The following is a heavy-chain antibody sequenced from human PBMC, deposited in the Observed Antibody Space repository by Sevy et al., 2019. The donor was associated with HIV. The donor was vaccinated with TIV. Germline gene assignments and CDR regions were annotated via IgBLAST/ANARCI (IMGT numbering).Heavy chain of an antibody. CDR2: LSYGGTNK. J-gene: IGHJ4*02. CDR1: GFTFSNYG. CDR3: AKDASSQWLNYFFDY. D-gene: IGHD6-19*01. Sequence: GGSLRLSCAASGFTFSNYGIHWVRQAPGKGLEWLAALSYGGTNKYYTDSVKGRFTISRDNSKNTLYLQMNSLRAEDTAVYFCAKDASSQWLNYFFDYWGQGTLVTVSS. V-gene: IGHV3-30*18.